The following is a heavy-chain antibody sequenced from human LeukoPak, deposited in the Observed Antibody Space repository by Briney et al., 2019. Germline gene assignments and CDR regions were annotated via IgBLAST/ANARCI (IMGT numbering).Heavy chain of an antibody. V-gene: IGHV1-69*01. CDR2: IIPIFGTA. CDR1: GGTFSSYA. J-gene: IGHJ5*02. CDR3: ARSFALGVTEYSSSNWFDP. D-gene: IGHD6-6*01. Sequence: SVKVSCKASGGTFSSYAISWVRQAPGQGLEWMGWIIPIFGTANYAQKFQGRVTITADESTSTAYMELSSLRSEDTAVYYCARSFALGVTEYSSSNWFDPWGQGTLVTVSS.